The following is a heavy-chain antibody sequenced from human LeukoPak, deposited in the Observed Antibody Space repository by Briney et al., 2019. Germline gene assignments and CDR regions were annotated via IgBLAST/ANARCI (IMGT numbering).Heavy chain of an antibody. D-gene: IGHD5-24*01. CDR2: IIPIFGTA. V-gene: IGHV1-69*01. CDR3: ARDLQSSRDGYTRVGRDDDY. J-gene: IGHJ4*02. Sequence: SVKVSSKASGGTFSSYAISWVRQAPGQGLEWMAGIIPIFGTANYAQKFQGRVTITADESTSTAYMELSSLRSEDTAVYYCARDLQSSRDGYTRVGRDDDYWGQGTLVTVSS. CDR1: GGTFSSYA.